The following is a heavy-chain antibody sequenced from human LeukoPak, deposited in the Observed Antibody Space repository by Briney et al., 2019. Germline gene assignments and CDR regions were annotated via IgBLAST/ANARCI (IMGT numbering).Heavy chain of an antibody. J-gene: IGHJ4*02. CDR3: TTDRGIGIVVDQFDY. CDR1: GFTFSNAW. V-gene: IGHV3-15*01. D-gene: IGHD3-22*01. CDR2: IKGKTDGGTT. Sequence: GGSLRLSCAASGFTFSNAWMSWVRQAPGKGLEWVGRIKGKTDGGTTDYAAPVKGRFTISRDDSKNTLYLQMNSLKTEDTAVYYCTTDRGIGIVVDQFDYWGQGTLVTVSS.